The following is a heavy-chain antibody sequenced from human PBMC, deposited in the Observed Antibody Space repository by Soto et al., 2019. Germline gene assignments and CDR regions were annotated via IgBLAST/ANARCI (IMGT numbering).Heavy chain of an antibody. J-gene: IGHJ6*03. CDR3: ARTTTVTIDYYYYYYMDV. CDR2: INHSGST. V-gene: IGHV4-34*01. D-gene: IGHD4-17*01. Sequence: SETLSLTCAVYGGSFSGYYWSWIRQPPGKGLEWIGEINHSGSTNYNPSLKSRVTISVDTSKNQFSLKLSSVTAADTAVYYYARTTTVTIDYYYYYYMDVWGKGTTVTVSS. CDR1: GGSFSGYY.